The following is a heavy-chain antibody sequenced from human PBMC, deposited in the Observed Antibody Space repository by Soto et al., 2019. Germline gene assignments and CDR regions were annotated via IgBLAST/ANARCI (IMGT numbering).Heavy chain of an antibody. Sequence: PGESLKISCKGSGYSFISYWIGWVRQMPGKGLEWMGIIYPGGSDTRYSPSFQGQVTISADKSISTAYLQWSSLKASDTAMYYCARLGGWGHCSNTRCYTFDYWGQGTPVTVSS. CDR2: IYPGGSDT. CDR1: GYSFISYW. D-gene: IGHD2-2*02. V-gene: IGHV5-51*01. J-gene: IGHJ4*02. CDR3: ARLGGWGHCSNTRCYTFDY.